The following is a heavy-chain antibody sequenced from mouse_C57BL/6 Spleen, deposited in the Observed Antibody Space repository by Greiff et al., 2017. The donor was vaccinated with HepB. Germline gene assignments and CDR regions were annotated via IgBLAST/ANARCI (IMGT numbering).Heavy chain of an antibody. CDR3: ARPVWYDDDDGDY. CDR2: IYPGDGDT. CDR1: GYAFSSYW. D-gene: IGHD2-4*01. Sequence: QVQLQQSGAELVKPGASVKISCKASGYAFSSYWMNWVKQRPGRGFEWIGQIYPGDGDTNYNGKFKGKATLTEAKTSSTAYMQLSSLTSEDSAVYFCARPVWYDDDDGDYWGQGTTLTVSS. V-gene: IGHV1-80*01. J-gene: IGHJ2*01.